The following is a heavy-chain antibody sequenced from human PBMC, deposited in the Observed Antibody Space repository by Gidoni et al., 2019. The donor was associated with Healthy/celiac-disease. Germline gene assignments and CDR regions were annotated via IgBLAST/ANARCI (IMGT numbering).Heavy chain of an antibody. V-gene: IGHV3-21*01. Sequence: EVQLVESGGGLVKPGGSLRLSCDASGFTFSSYSMNWVRQAPGKGLEWVSSISSSSSYIYYADSVKGRFTIARDNAKNSLYLQMNSLRAEDTAVYYCARSYCGGDCYWDFDYWGQGTLVTVSS. CDR2: ISSSSSYI. CDR1: GFTFSSYS. J-gene: IGHJ4*02. CDR3: ARSYCGGDCYWDFDY. D-gene: IGHD2-21*02.